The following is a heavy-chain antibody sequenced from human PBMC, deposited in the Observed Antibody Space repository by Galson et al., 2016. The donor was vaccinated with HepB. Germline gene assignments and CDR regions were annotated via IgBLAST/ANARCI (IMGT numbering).Heavy chain of an antibody. J-gene: IGHJ4*01. CDR2: FDPEEAKT. D-gene: IGHD3-3*01. CDR3: AANAYNFWSGFLH. Sequence: SVKVSCKVSGYSLSELSLHWVRQAPGKGLEWMGGFDPEEAKTIYEQKFQGRVPMTEDTSTDTAYMELRSLTSDDTAVYYCAANAYNFWSGFLHWGHGTLLTVSS. CDR1: GYSLSELS. V-gene: IGHV1-24*01.